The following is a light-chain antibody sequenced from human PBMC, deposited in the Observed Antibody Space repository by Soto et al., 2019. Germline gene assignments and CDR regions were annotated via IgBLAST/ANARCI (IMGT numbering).Light chain of an antibody. Sequence: IQLTQSPSSLSASVGDRVTITCPASRGVSSYLAWYQQQPGKAPKLLIYAASTLQSGVPSRFSGSGSGTDFTLTISSLQPEDFATYYCLQLNSYPLTFGPGTKVDIK. J-gene: IGKJ3*01. CDR2: AAS. CDR1: RGVSSY. V-gene: IGKV1-9*01. CDR3: LQLNSYPLT.